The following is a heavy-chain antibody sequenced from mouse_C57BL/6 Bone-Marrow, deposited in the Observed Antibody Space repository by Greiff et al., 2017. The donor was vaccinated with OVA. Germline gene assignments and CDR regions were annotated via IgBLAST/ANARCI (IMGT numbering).Heavy chain of an antibody. CDR1: GYTFTSYG. V-gene: IGHV1-81*01. J-gene: IGHJ1*03. Sequence: QVQLQQSGAELARPGASVKLSCKASGYTFTSYGISWVKQRTGQGLEWIGEIYPRSGNTYYNEKFKGKATLTADKSSSTAYMELRSLTSEDSAVYYCAIPLITTVVAKGYWYFDVWGTGTTVTVSS. CDR3: AIPLITTVVAKGYWYFDV. D-gene: IGHD1-1*01. CDR2: IYPRSGNT.